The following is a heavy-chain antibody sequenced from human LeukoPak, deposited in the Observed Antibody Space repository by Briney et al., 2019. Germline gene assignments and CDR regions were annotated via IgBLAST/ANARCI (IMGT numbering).Heavy chain of an antibody. CDR2: ISAYNGNT. D-gene: IGHD4-17*01. J-gene: IGHJ5*02. Sequence: ASVKVSCKASGYTFTSYGISWVRQAPGQGLEWMGWISAYNGNTNYARKLQGRVTMTTDTSTSTAYMELRSLRSDDTAVYYCARDSGYGDLETFDPWGQGTLVTVSS. V-gene: IGHV1-18*01. CDR1: GYTFTSYG. CDR3: ARDSGYGDLETFDP.